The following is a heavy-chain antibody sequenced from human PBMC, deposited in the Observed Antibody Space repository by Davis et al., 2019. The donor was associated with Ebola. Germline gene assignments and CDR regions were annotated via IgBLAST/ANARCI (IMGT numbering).Heavy chain of an antibody. J-gene: IGHJ6*02. Sequence: GESLKISCAASGFTFSTYSMSWVRQAPGKGLEWVSSISSDSDYIYYADSAKGRFTISRDNAKNSLYLQMNSLRAEDTAVYYCARDWGEVYYYGMDVWGQGTTITVSS. D-gene: IGHD3-16*01. CDR2: ISSDSDYI. CDR1: GFTFSTYS. V-gene: IGHV3-21*01. CDR3: ARDWGEVYYYGMDV.